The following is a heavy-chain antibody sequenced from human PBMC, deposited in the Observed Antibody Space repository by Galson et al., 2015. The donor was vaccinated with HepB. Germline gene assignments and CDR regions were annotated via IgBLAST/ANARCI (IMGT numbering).Heavy chain of an antibody. D-gene: IGHD2-15*01. V-gene: IGHV1-46*01. CDR2: IFAGGGST. Sequence: SCKASGYTLTNYHFHWVRQAPGQGPEWMGKIFAGGGSTRYAERFQGRVTLTRDSSTSTIYMEVNSLTSDDTAVYYCARETPDTYYFDYWGQGTLVTVSS. J-gene: IGHJ4*02. CDR1: GYTLTNYH. CDR3: ARETPDTYYFDY.